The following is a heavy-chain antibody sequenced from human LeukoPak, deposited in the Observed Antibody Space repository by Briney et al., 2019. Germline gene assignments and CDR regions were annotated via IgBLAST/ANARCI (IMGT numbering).Heavy chain of an antibody. CDR3: ARDGRGDGDNGAYDAFDI. Sequence: GASVKVSCKASGGTFSGYAISWVRQAPGQGLEWMGGIIPIFGTANYAQKFQGRVTITTDESTSTAYMELSSLRSEDTAVYYCARDGRGDGDNGAYDAFDIWGQGTMVTVSS. CDR1: GGTFSGYA. J-gene: IGHJ3*02. V-gene: IGHV1-69*05. D-gene: IGHD4-17*01. CDR2: IIPIFGTA.